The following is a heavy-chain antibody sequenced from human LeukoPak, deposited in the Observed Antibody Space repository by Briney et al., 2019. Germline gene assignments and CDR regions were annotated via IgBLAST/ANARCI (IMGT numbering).Heavy chain of an antibody. CDR2: ISSSSSYI. Sequence: GGSLRLSCAASGFTFSSYSMNWVRQAPGKGLEWVSSISSSSSYIYYADSVKGRFTISRDNAKNSLYLQMNSLRAEDTAVYYCAKEGPYSGYDPTATYFDYWGQGTLVTVSS. D-gene: IGHD5-12*01. CDR1: GFTFSSYS. CDR3: AKEGPYSGYDPTATYFDY. V-gene: IGHV3-21*04. J-gene: IGHJ4*02.